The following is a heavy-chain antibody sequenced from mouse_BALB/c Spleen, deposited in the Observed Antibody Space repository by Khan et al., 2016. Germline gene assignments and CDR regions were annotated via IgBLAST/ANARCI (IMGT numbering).Heavy chain of an antibody. V-gene: IGHV14-3*02. D-gene: IGHD1-1*01. J-gene: IGHJ2*01. CDR2: IDPANGNT. Sequence: VRLQQSGAELVKPGASVKLSCTASGFNIKDTYMHWVNQRPEQGLEWIGRIDPANGNTKYDPKFQGKATITADTSSNTAFLQLSSLTSEDTAVYYCAGGYYGTSHLDYWGQGTTLTVSS. CDR1: GFNIKDTY. CDR3: AGGYYGTSHLDY.